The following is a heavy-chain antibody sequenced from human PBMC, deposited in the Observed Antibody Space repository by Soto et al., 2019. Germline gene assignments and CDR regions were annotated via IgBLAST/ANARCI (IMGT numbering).Heavy chain of an antibody. V-gene: IGHV3-33*08. CDR2: VWDGGTNK. Sequence: QVRLVESGGGVVQPGRSLRLSCAASGFTFSTFGFHWVRQAPGKGLEWVALVWDGGTNKYYAESLKGRVSISRDNSKNALYLEMKSLRAEETAVYYCARDGDVEGGPPPKDCAMDYWGPVTTVSVSS. J-gene: IGHJ6*02. CDR3: ARDGDVEGGPPPKDCAMDY. D-gene: IGHD3-10*01. CDR1: GFTFSTFG.